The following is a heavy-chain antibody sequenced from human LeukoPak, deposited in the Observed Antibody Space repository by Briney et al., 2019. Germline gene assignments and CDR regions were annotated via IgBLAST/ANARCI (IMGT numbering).Heavy chain of an antibody. J-gene: IGHJ3*02. CDR2: ISSSSSTI. Sequence: GGSLRLSCAASGFTFSSYSMNWVRQAPGKGLEWVSYISSSSSTIYYADSVKGRFTISRDNSKNTLYLQMNSLKTEDTAVYYCTTGIAAAGALPGDAFDIWGQGTMVTVSS. CDR1: GFTFSSYS. V-gene: IGHV3-48*01. D-gene: IGHD6-13*01. CDR3: TTGIAAAGALPGDAFDI.